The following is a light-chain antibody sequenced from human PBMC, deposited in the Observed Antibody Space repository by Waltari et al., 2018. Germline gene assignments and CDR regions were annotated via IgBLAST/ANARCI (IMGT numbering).Light chain of an antibody. J-gene: IGKJ4*01. V-gene: IGKV1-9*01. CDR1: QGISSY. Sequence: DIQLTQSPSFLSASVGDRVTITCRASQGISSYLAWYQQKTGKAPELLIYGVSTLQIGVPSRFSGSGSGTEFTLIVSSLQPEDFATYYCLHLDNSRSEFTFGGGTKVEIK. CDR2: GVS. CDR3: LHLDNSRSEFT.